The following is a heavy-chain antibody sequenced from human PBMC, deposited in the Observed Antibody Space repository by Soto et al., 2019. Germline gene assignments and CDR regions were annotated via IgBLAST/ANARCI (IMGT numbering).Heavy chain of an antibody. D-gene: IGHD2-2*01. Sequence: EVQLVESGGGLVQPGGSLRLSCAASGFTFSSYWMTWVRQAPGKGLEWVANIKQDGSEKYYVDSVKGRFSISRDNAKNSLYLQMNRLRAEDTAVYYCAVHPPARDYWGQGTLVTVSS. CDR3: AVHPPARDY. CDR1: GFTFSSYW. V-gene: IGHV3-7*01. CDR2: IKQDGSEK. J-gene: IGHJ4*02.